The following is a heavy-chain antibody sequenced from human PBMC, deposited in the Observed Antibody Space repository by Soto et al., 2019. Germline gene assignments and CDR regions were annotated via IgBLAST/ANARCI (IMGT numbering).Heavy chain of an antibody. V-gene: IGHV1-69*02. Sequence: GASVKVSCKASGGTFSSYTISWVRQAPGQGLEWMGRIIPILGIANYAQKFQGRVTITADKSTSTAYMELSSLRSEDTAVYYCARSGYRAPNAFDIWGQGTMVTVSS. D-gene: IGHD3-9*01. CDR3: ARSGYRAPNAFDI. J-gene: IGHJ3*02. CDR2: IIPILGIA. CDR1: GGTFSSYT.